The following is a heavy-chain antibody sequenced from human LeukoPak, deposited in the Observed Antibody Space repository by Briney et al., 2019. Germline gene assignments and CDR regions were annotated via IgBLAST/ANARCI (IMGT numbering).Heavy chain of an antibody. J-gene: IGHJ3*02. CDR3: ARGSGDIVVVPAAIERWENLPLSAFDI. Sequence: GGSLRLSCAASGFTLSSYAMHWVRQAPGKGLEWVSYISSSSSTIYYADSVKGRFTISRDNAKNSLYLQMNSLRAEDTAVYYCARGSGDIVVVPAAIERWENLPLSAFDIWGQGTMVTVSS. CDR2: ISSSSSTI. D-gene: IGHD2-2*02. V-gene: IGHV3-48*01. CDR1: GFTLSSYA.